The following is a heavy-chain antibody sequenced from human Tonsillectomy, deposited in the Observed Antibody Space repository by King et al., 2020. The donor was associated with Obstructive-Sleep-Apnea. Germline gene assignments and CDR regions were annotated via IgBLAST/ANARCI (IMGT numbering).Heavy chain of an antibody. Sequence: VQLVESGGGLVQPGGSLRLSCAASGFSVSSNYMSWVRQAPGKGLEWVSFIYRGGITYYGDSVKGRFTIARHNSKNTLYLQMNSLRAEDTAVYYCARNSGDHSSSFEYFQHWGQGTLVTVSS. V-gene: IGHV3-53*04. CDR2: IYRGGIT. J-gene: IGHJ1*01. D-gene: IGHD6-13*01. CDR3: ARNSGDHSSSFEYFQH. CDR1: GFSVSSNY.